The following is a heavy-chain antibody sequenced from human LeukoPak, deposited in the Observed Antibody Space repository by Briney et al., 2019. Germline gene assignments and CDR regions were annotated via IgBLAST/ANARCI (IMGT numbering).Heavy chain of an antibody. D-gene: IGHD5-18*01. CDR2: IYYSGSI. CDR1: GGSITSSDYF. J-gene: IGHJ4*02. Sequence: SETLSLTCTVSGGSITSSDYFWGWIRQPPGQGLEWIGYIYYSGSIKYNPSLKSRVTMSVDTSKNQFSLKLSSVTAADTAVYYCARGSWIQSSPAIYYFDYWGQGTLVTVSS. CDR3: ARGSWIQSSPAIYYFDY. V-gene: IGHV4-61*08.